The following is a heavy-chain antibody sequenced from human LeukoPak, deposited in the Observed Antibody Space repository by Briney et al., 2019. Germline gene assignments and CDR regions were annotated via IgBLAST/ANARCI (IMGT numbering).Heavy chain of an antibody. CDR2: IYYSGTT. Sequence: SETLSLTCTVSGVSLSSYHWSWIRQPPGKGLEWIGDIYYSGTTHYNPSLKSRVTISVDTSKNQFSLKLSSVTAADTAVYYCARDRPEFDYWGQGTLVTVSS. CDR3: ARDRPEFDY. V-gene: IGHV4-59*01. CDR1: GVSLSSYH. J-gene: IGHJ4*02.